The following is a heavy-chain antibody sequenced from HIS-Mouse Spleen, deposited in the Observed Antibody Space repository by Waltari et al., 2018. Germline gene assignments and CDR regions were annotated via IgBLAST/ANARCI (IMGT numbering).Heavy chain of an antibody. J-gene: IGHJ2*01. CDR3: AREGGNVDTAMTSYWYFDL. CDR1: GGSFSGYY. CDR2: INHSGST. D-gene: IGHD5-18*01. Sequence: QVQLQQWGAGLLKPSETLSLTCAVYGGSFSGYYWSWIRQPPGKGLAGLGEINHSGSTNDNPSRQRRVTISVDTSKNQFSLKLSSVTAADTAVYYCAREGGNVDTAMTSYWYFDLWGRGTLVTVSS. V-gene: IGHV4-34*01.